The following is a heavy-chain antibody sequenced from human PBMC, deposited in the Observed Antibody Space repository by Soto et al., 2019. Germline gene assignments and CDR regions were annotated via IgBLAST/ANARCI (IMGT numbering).Heavy chain of an antibody. Sequence: EVQLLESGGGLVQPGGSLRLSCAASGFTFSSYAMSWVRQAPGKGLEWVSSISGSGDSRYHADSVRGRLTISRDNSKNTLYLQMSSLRAEDTAVYYCAKGQSSGQTSNYDFWSGYYWYFDSWGQGSLVTVSS. CDR3: AKGQSSGQTSNYDFWSGYYWYFDS. V-gene: IGHV3-23*01. CDR2: ISGSGDSR. D-gene: IGHD3-3*01. CDR1: GFTFSSYA. J-gene: IGHJ4*02.